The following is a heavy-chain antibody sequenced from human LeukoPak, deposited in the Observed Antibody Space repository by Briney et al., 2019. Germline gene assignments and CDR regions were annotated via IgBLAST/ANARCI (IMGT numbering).Heavy chain of an antibody. Sequence: GGSLRLSCAASGFTLSSYAMSWVRQAPGKGLEGVSAISGSGGSTYYADSVKGRFTISRDNSKNTLYLQMNSLRAEDTAVYYCAKDFSSLVLLTFDYWGQGTLVTVSS. CDR1: GFTLSSYA. V-gene: IGHV3-23*01. D-gene: IGHD2-21*02. J-gene: IGHJ4*02. CDR3: AKDFSSLVLLTFDY. CDR2: ISGSGGST.